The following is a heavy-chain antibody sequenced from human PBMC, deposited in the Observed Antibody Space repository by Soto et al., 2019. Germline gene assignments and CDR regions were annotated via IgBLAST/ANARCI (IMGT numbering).Heavy chain of an antibody. V-gene: IGHV1-69*01. J-gene: IGHJ5*02. Sequence: QVQLVQSGAEVKKPGSSVKVSCKASGITFSNYAITWVRQAPGQGLEWMGGFIPVFGTVNYAQKFQGRVTITADESTSTAYMELSSLRSEDTAMYYCARGGRINYDIFTESRDWFDPWGQGTLVTVSS. CDR2: FIPVFGTV. D-gene: IGHD3-9*01. CDR3: ARGGRINYDIFTESRDWFDP. CDR1: GITFSNYA.